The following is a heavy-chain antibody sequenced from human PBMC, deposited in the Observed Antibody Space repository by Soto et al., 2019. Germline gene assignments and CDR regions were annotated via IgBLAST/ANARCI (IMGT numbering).Heavy chain of an antibody. Sequence: ASVKFSCKVSGYTLTELSMHWVRQAPGKVLECMVGFDPEDGYAIDXXKVQGRVXXTEDTSTDTAXVELSXLGCEDTAVYYCAVVYAASFDYWCQGTLVTVSS. CDR1: GYTLTELS. V-gene: IGHV1-24*01. CDR2: FDPEDGYA. J-gene: IGHJ4*02. D-gene: IGHD2-8*02. CDR3: AVVYAASFDY.